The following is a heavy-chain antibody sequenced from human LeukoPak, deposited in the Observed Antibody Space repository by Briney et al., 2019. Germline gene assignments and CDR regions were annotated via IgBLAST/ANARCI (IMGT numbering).Heavy chain of an antibody. V-gene: IGHV4-34*01. CDR3: ARARNPSFDY. Sequence: PSETLSLTCAVYGGSFSGYYWSWIRQPPGKGLEWIGEINHSGSTNYNPSLKSRVTISVDTSKNQFSLKLSSVTAADTAVYYYARARNPSFDYWGQGTLVTVSS. J-gene: IGHJ4*02. CDR2: INHSGST. D-gene: IGHD1-14*01. CDR1: GGSFSGYY.